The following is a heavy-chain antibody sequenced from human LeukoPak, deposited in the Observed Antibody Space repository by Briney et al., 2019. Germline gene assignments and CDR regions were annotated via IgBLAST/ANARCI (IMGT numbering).Heavy chain of an antibody. V-gene: IGHV1-69*13. D-gene: IGHD1-26*01. CDR1: GGTFSSYA. J-gene: IGHJ4*02. CDR3: ATDRGEWELPLWHY. CDR2: IIPIFGTA. Sequence: SVNVSCKASGGTFSSYAISWVRQAPGQGLEWMGGIIPIFGTANYAQKFQGRVTITADESTSKAYMEMSSLRSEDTAVYYCATDRGEWELPLWHYWGQGTLVNVSS.